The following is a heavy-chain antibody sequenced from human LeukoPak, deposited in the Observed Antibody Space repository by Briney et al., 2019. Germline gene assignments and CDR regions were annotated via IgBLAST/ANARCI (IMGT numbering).Heavy chain of an antibody. J-gene: IGHJ4*02. CDR1: GGSITTYY. D-gene: IGHD2-2*02. Sequence: SETLSFTCTVSGGSITTYYWSWIRQPPGKGLEWIGYIYHSGSTNYNPSLKSRVTISVDTSKNQFSLKLTSVTAADTAVYYCARLYTTTFYFDYWGQGTLVTVSS. CDR2: IYHSGST. V-gene: IGHV4-59*01. CDR3: ARLYTTTFYFDY.